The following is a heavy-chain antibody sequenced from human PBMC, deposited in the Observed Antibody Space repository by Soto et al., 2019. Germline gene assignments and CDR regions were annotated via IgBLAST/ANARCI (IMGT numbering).Heavy chain of an antibody. J-gene: IGHJ6*02. CDR2: ISYDGSNK. D-gene: IGHD5-12*01. CDR1: GFTFSSYA. V-gene: IGHV3-30-3*01. Sequence: PGGSLSLSCAASGFTFSSYAMHWVRPAPGKGLEWVAVISYDGSNKYYADSVKGRFTISRDNSKNTLYLQMNSLRAEDTAVYYCARDGGSGYDRLYYYGMDVWGQGTTVTVSS. CDR3: ARDGGSGYDRLYYYGMDV.